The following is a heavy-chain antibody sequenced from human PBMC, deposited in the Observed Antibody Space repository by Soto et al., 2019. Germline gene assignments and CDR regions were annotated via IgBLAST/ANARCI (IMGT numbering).Heavy chain of an antibody. J-gene: IGHJ3*02. Sequence: EVQLVESGGGLVQPGGSLRLSCAASGFTLSDYSMHWVRQAAGKGLEYVSAISYKGDTTYYANSVKGRFTISRDNSKNTLYLQMGSLRAEDMAVYYCARVSRLGQAAFDIWGQGTMVTVSS. V-gene: IGHV3-64*01. CDR1: GFTLSDYS. CDR3: ARVSRLGQAAFDI. CDR2: ISYKGDTT.